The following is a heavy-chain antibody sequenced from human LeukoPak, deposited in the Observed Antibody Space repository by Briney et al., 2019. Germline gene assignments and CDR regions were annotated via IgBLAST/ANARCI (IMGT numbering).Heavy chain of an antibody. CDR2: ISYDVSIK. J-gene: IGHJ4*02. D-gene: IGHD2-2*01. CDR1: GFTSSNHS. V-gene: IGHV3-30*03. Sequence: GRSLRLSCAASGFTSSNHSMHCVRQAPGKRLEWMSVISYDVSIKYYTDTVKGRFTISTDNSKNTLYLQMNSLRAEDTAVYYCATCAGTSVAPAAFFSGPLVYWGQGSLVTVSS. CDR3: ATCAGTSVAPAAFFSGPLVY.